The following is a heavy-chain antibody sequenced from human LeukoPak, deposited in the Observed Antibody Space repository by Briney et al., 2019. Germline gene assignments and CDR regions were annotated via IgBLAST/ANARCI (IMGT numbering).Heavy chain of an antibody. CDR3: ATGERGATPDY. Sequence: VASVTVSCKASGYTFTSYAMHWVRQAPGQRLEWMGWINAGNGNTKYSQKFQGRVTITRDTSASTAYMELSSLRSEDTAVYYCATGERGATPDYWGQGTLVTVSS. CDR1: GYTFTSYA. CDR2: INAGNGNT. J-gene: IGHJ4*02. V-gene: IGHV1-3*01. D-gene: IGHD1-26*01.